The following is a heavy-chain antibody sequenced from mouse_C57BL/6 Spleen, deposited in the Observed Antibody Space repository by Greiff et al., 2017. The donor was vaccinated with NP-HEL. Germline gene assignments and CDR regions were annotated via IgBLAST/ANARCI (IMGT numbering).Heavy chain of an antibody. J-gene: IGHJ4*01. CDR3: ARSEYSNAMDY. CDR2: IYPRSGNT. CDR1: GYTFTSYG. Sequence: VQLQQSGAELARPGASVKLSCKASGYTFTSYGISGVKQRTGQGLEWIGEIYPRSGNTYYNEKFKGKATLTADKSSSTAYMELRSLTSEDSAVYFCARSEYSNAMDYWGQGTSVTVSS. D-gene: IGHD2-5*01. V-gene: IGHV1-81*01.